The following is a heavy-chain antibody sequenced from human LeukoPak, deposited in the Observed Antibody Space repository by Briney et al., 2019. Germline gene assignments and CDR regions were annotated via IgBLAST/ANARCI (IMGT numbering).Heavy chain of an antibody. CDR2: IYYSGST. CDR3: ARGSSSSWVDY. D-gene: IGHD6-13*01. V-gene: IGHV4-61*05. Sequence: ASETLSLTCTVSSGSISSSSYYWGWIRQPPGKGLEWIGYIYYSGSTNYNPSLKSRVTISVDTSKNQFSLKLSSVTAADTAVYYCARGSSSSWVDYWGQGTLVTVSS. J-gene: IGHJ4*02. CDR1: SGSISSSSYY.